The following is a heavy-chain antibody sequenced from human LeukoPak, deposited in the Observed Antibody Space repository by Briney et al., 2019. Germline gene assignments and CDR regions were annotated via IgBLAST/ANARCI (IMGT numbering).Heavy chain of an antibody. D-gene: IGHD6-19*01. CDR2: IYYSGST. CDR1: GGSISSYY. V-gene: IGHV4-59*08. Sequence: PSETLSLTCTVSGGSISSYYWSWIRQPPGKGLEWIGYIYYSGSTNYNPSLKSRVTISVDTSKNQFSLKLSSVAAADTAVYYCARIIAVAGPTYAFDIWSRGTMVTVSS. CDR3: ARIIAVAGPTYAFDI. J-gene: IGHJ3*02.